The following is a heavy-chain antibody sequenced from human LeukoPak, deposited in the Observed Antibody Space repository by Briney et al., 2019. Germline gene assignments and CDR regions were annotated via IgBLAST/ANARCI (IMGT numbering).Heavy chain of an antibody. V-gene: IGHV3-21*01. CDR1: GFTFSSHS. D-gene: IGHD5-24*01. CDR2: ISSSTSYM. J-gene: IGHJ4*02. CDR3: ARDAYNLFHFDY. Sequence: GSLRLSCAASGFTFSSHSMNWVRQAPGKGLEWVSSISSSTSYMYYADSLKGRFTISRDNAKNSLFLQMNSLRAEDTAVYYCARDAYNLFHFDYWGQGTLVTVSS.